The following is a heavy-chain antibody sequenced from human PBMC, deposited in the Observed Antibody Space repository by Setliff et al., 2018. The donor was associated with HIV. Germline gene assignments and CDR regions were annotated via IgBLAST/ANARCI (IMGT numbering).Heavy chain of an antibody. D-gene: IGHD1-1*01. J-gene: IGHJ4*02. CDR3: ARRGNLLEGRQLDS. Sequence: GGSLRLSCAASGFTFSNHVMNWVRQAPGKGLEWVSVISTSGGAADYADSVKGRFTISRDNSRNTLYLQMNSLRAEDTALYFCARRGNLLEGRQLDSWGQGTLVTVS. CDR2: ISTSGGAA. CDR1: GFTFSNHV. V-gene: IGHV3-23*01.